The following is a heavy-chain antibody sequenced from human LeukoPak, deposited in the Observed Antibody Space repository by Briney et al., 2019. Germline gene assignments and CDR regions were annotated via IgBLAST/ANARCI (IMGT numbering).Heavy chain of an antibody. D-gene: IGHD3-10*01. Sequence: GGSLRLSCAASRLTVCSYYMSRVRQAPGKGLDWVLVIYGDGSIYYADSVKGRFTISRDNSRNILYLQMSSLRADDTAMYYCARGGSGHVFDYWGQGTLVTVS. V-gene: IGHV3-66*01. J-gene: IGHJ4*02. CDR2: IYGDGSI. CDR3: ARGGSGHVFDY. CDR1: RLTVCSYY.